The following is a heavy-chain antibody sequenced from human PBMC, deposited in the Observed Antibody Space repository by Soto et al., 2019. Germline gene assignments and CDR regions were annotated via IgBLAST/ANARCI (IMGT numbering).Heavy chain of an antibody. D-gene: IGHD3-22*01. J-gene: IGHJ4*02. V-gene: IGHV1-8*01. Sequence: GASVKVSCKASGYTFTSYDINWVRQATGQGLEWMGWMNPNSGNTGYAQKFQGRVTMTEDTSTDTAYMELSSLRSEDTAVYYCATGPSGFIFDYWGQGTLVTVSS. CDR1: GYTFTSYD. CDR2: MNPNSGNT. CDR3: ATGPSGFIFDY.